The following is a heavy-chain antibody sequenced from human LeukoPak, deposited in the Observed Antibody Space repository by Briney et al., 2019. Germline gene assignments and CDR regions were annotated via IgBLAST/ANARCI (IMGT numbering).Heavy chain of an antibody. CDR2: VNSDGSTT. D-gene: IGHD6-13*01. CDR3: ARGYYSSSRFDS. J-gene: IGHJ4*02. Sequence: GGSPRLSCAASGFPFSNYWMHWVRQAPGKGLVWVSRVNSDGSTTNYADSVKGRFTISRDNAENTLYMRMNSLRPEDTAVYYCARGYYSSSRFDSWGQGTLVTVSS. V-gene: IGHV3-74*01. CDR1: GFPFSNYW.